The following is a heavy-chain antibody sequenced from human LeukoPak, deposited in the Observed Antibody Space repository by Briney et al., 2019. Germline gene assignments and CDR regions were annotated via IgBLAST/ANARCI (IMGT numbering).Heavy chain of an antibody. CDR3: ARLDVLLWFGESIHWFDP. V-gene: IGHV1-2*02. Sequence: ASVKVSCKASGYTFTGYYMHWVRQAPGQGLEWMGWINPNSGGTNYAQKFQGRVTMTRDTSISTAYMELSRLRSDDTAVYYCARLDVLLWFGESIHWFDPWGQGTLVTVSS. J-gene: IGHJ5*02. D-gene: IGHD3-10*01. CDR1: GYTFTGYY. CDR2: INPNSGGT.